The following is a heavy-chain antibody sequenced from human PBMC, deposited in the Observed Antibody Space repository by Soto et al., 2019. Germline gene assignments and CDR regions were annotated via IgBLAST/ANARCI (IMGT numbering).Heavy chain of an antibody. V-gene: IGHV3-64*01. Sequence: GGSLRLSCAASGFTFSSYAMHWVRQAPGKGLEYVSVISSNGGSTYYANSVKGRFTISRDNSKNTLYLQMGSLRAEDMAVYYCARGGSDFDYWGQGTLVTVSS. CDR2: ISSNGGST. D-gene: IGHD1-26*01. CDR1: GFTFSSYA. J-gene: IGHJ4*02. CDR3: ARGGSDFDY.